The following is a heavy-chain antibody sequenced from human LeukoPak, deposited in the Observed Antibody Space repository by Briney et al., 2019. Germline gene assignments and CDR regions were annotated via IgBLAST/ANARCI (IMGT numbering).Heavy chain of an antibody. V-gene: IGHV3-21*04. Sequence: GGSLRLSCAASGFTFSSYSMNWVRQAPGKGLEWVSSISSSSSYIYYADSVKGRFTISRDNAKNSLYLQMNSLKTEDTAVYYCARDLVGATKGFDIWGQGTMVTVSS. D-gene: IGHD1-26*01. CDR1: GFTFSSYS. J-gene: IGHJ3*02. CDR3: ARDLVGATKGFDI. CDR2: ISSSSSYI.